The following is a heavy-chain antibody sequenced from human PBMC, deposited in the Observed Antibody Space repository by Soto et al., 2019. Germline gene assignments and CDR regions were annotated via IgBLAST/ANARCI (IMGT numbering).Heavy chain of an antibody. D-gene: IGHD4-17*01. CDR2: ISYDGSNK. J-gene: IGHJ2*01. Sequence: QVQLVESGGGVVQPGRSLRLSCAASGFTFSSYAMHWVRQAPGKGLEWVAVISYDGSNKYYADSVKGRFTISRDNSKNTLYLQMNSLRAEDTAVYYCARDRYGDLPSYWYFDLWGRGTLVTVSS. CDR1: GFTFSSYA. CDR3: ARDRYGDLPSYWYFDL. V-gene: IGHV3-30-3*01.